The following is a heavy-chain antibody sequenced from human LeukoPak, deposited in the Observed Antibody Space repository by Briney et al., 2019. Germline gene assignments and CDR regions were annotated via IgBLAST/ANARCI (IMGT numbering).Heavy chain of an antibody. J-gene: IGHJ4*02. Sequence: SETLSLTCTVSGGSIRSGSYYWTWIRQPAGKGLEWIGRIYTSGATNYNPSLKSRVAISIDTSKNQFSLKLSSVTAADTAIYFCARDHGTPGDYFDYWGLGTQVTVSS. CDR1: GGSIRSGSYY. D-gene: IGHD1-26*01. V-gene: IGHV4-61*02. CDR2: IYTSGAT. CDR3: ARDHGTPGDYFDY.